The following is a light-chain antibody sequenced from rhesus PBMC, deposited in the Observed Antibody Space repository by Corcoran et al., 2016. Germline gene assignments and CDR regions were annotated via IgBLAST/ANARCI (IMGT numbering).Light chain of an antibody. Sequence: DIVMTQTPLSLPVTLGEPASISCRSSQSLLDSEDGNTYLEWYLQKPGQSPQLLIYEVSNRASGVPDRYSGSGSDTDFTLKISRVEGEDVGVYYCMQALEFPFTFGPGTKLDIK. CDR3: MQALEFPFT. J-gene: IGKJ3*01. V-gene: IGKV2-104*01. CDR2: EVS. CDR1: QSLLDSEDGNTY.